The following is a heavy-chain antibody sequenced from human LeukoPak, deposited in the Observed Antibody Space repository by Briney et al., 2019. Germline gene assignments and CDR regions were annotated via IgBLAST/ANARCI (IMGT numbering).Heavy chain of an antibody. CDR2: IYYSGST. Sequence: PSETLSLTCTVSGGSISRGDYYWSWIRQPPGKGLEWIGSIYYSGSTYYNPSLKSRVTISVDTSKNQFSLKLSSVTAADTAVYYCARHWRYSSSWTWGQGTLVTVSP. V-gene: IGHV4-39*01. J-gene: IGHJ5*02. CDR1: GGSISRGDYY. D-gene: IGHD6-13*01. CDR3: ARHWRYSSSWT.